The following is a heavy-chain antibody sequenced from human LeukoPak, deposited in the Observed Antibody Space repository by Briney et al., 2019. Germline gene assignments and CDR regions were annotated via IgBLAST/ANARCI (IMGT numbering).Heavy chain of an antibody. V-gene: IGHV1-8*02. CDR3: ARDKNPTVFDY. CDR1: GYTFTSYG. J-gene: IGHJ4*01. CDR2: MKPESGKT. Sequence: ASVTVSCKASGYTFTSYGISWVRQAPGQGLEWMGWMKPESGKTGTAQRFQGRVTLTRDTSTSTAYMEVTRLTSDDTAIYYCARDKNPTVFDYWGQGTLVTVSS.